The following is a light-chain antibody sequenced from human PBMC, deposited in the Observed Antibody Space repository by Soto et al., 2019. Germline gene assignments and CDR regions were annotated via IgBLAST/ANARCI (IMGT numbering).Light chain of an antibody. V-gene: IGKV3-20*01. Sequence: EIVLTQSPGTLSLSPGERATLSCRANESVSSDYLVWYQHKPGQAPRLLIYTASNRAIGIPDRFTGSGSGTDFNLPISRLEPEDFAVYYCQQYGSSPLTFGGGTKVEIK. J-gene: IGKJ4*01. CDR2: TAS. CDR1: ESVSSDY. CDR3: QQYGSSPLT.